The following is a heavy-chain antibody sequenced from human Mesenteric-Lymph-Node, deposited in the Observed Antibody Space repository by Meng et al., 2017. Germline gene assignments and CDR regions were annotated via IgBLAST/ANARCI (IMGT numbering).Heavy chain of an antibody. D-gene: IGHD6-13*01. CDR3: AKVAYASTWYVPHFDY. Sequence: QGQLVESGGGVVQPGRSRRRSGATSGFTFSTYGMHWVRQAPGKGLEWVAVISYDGSNKYYAESVKGRFTISRDNSKNTLHLQMNSLRAEDTAVYYCAKVAYASTWYVPHFDYWGQGTLVTVSS. V-gene: IGHV3-30*18. CDR2: ISYDGSNK. J-gene: IGHJ4*02. CDR1: GFTFSTYG.